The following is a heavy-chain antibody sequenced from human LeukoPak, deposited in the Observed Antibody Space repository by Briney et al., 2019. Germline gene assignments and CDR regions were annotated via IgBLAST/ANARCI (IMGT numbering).Heavy chain of an antibody. Sequence: PGRSLRLSCAASGFTFSSYGMHWVRQAPGKGLEWVAVISYDGSNKYYADSVKGRFTISRDNSKNTLYLQMNSLRAEDTAVYYCAKEGRYYYGSGDDAFDIWGQGTMVTVSS. CDR1: GFTFSSYG. J-gene: IGHJ3*02. V-gene: IGHV3-30*18. CDR3: AKEGRYYYGSGDDAFDI. CDR2: ISYDGSNK. D-gene: IGHD3-10*01.